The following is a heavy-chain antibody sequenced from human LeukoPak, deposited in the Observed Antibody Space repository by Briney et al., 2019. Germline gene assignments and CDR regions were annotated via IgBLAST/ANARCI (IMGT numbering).Heavy chain of an antibody. CDR3: AKDPVTVPRGDDLDN. V-gene: IGHV3-7*04. CDR2: IKYDGIEK. Sequence: GGSLRLSCAGSGFIFSRYWMYWVRQAPGKGLEWVANIKYDGIEKYHVDSVKGRFTISRDNAKNSLYLQMDSLRVEDTAVYYCAKDPVTVPRGDDLDNWGQGTMVTVSS. D-gene: IGHD2/OR15-2a*01. CDR1: GFIFSRYW. J-gene: IGHJ3*02.